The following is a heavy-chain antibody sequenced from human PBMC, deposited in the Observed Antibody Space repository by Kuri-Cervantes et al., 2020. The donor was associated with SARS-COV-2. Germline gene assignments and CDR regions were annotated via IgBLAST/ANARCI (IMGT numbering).Heavy chain of an antibody. CDR2: ISAYNGNT. CDR3: ARDPSLGVGYCSSTSCYYDYYDY. J-gene: IGHJ4*02. D-gene: IGHD2-2*01. Sequence: ASVKVSCKAPGYTLTSYYMHWVRQAPGQGLEWMGWISAYNGNTNYAQKLQGRVTMTTDTSTSTAYMELRSLRSDDTAVYYCARDPSLGVGYCSSTSCYYDYYDYWGQATLVTVSS. V-gene: IGHV1-18*04. CDR1: GYTLTSYY.